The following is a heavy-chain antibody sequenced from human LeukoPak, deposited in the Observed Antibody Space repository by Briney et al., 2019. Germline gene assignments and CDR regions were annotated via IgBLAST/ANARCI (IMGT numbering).Heavy chain of an antibody. CDR3: ARSGSGPPLGTYYYMDV. CDR1: GFTFSSYW. J-gene: IGHJ6*03. V-gene: IGHV3-7*01. CDR2: IKQDGSEK. Sequence: GGSLRLSCAASGFTFSSYWMSWVRQAPGKGLEWVANIKQDGSEKYYVDSVKGRFTISRDNAKNSLYLQMNGLRAEDTAVYYCARSGSGPPLGTYYYMDVWGKGTTVTVSS. D-gene: IGHD3-10*01.